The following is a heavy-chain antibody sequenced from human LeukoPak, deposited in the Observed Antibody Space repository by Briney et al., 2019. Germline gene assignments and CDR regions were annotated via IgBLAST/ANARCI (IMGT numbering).Heavy chain of an antibody. V-gene: IGHV1-46*01. CDR3: ARDVEMASFDY. D-gene: IGHD5-24*01. CDR2: INPSGGST. CDR1: GYTFTSYY. Sequence: ASVKVSCKASGYTFTSYYMHWVRQAPGQGLEWMGIINPSGGSTSYAQKFQGRVTMTRDMSTSTVYMELSGLRSEDTAVYYCARDVEMASFDYWGQGTLVTVSS. J-gene: IGHJ4*02.